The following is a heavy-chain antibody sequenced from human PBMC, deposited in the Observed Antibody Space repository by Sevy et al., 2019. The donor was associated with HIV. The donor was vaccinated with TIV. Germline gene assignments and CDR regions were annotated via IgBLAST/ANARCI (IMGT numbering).Heavy chain of an antibody. D-gene: IGHD6-13*01. CDR2: ISSSSSTI. CDR3: ARDQVAAACTSYFYYGMGV. V-gene: IGHV3-48*02. Sequence: GGSLRLSCAASGFTFSSYSMNWVRQAPGKGLEWVSYISSSSSTIYYADSMKGRFTISRENAKNALYLQMNSLRDEDTAVYYCARDQVAAACTSYFYYGMGVWGQGTTVTVSS. CDR1: GFTFSSYS. J-gene: IGHJ6*02.